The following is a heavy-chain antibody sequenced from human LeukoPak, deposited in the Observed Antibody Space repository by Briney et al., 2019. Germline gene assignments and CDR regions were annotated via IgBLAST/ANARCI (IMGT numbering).Heavy chain of an antibody. Sequence: QPGGSLRLSCTASGFTFGDYAMSWFRQAPGKGLEWVGFIRSKAYGGTTEYAASVKGRFTISRDDSKSIAYLQMNSLKTEDTAVYYCTRGGGYDILTGYPYYFDYWGQGTLVTVSS. D-gene: IGHD3-9*01. V-gene: IGHV3-49*03. J-gene: IGHJ4*02. CDR3: TRGGGYDILTGYPYYFDY. CDR1: GFTFGDYA. CDR2: IRSKAYGGTT.